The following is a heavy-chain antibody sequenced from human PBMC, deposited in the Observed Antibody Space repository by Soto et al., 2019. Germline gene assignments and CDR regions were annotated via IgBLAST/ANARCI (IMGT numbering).Heavy chain of an antibody. J-gene: IGHJ4*02. Sequence: SVKVSCKASGATFSGSAFSWVRQAPGQGLEWMGGITPTLGTTNYAQHLQGRVTITADESTATSFMELTSLTSADTAVYYCARGFTTGATIGGFDYWGQGTLVTVSS. D-gene: IGHD1-1*01. V-gene: IGHV1-69*13. CDR3: ARGFTTGATIGGFDY. CDR1: GATFSGSA. CDR2: ITPTLGTT.